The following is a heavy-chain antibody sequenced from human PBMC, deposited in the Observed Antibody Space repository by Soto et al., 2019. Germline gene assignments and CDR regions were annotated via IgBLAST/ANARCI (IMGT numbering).Heavy chain of an antibody. D-gene: IGHD2-21*01. CDR1: GGSISSGGYY. Sequence: SETLSLTCTVSGGSISSGGYYWSWIRHHPGKGLEWIGYIYYSGSTYYNPSLKSRVTISVDTSKNQFSLKLSSVTAAATAVYYCARGSYCGGDCQIKGDWFDPWGQGTLVTVSS. J-gene: IGHJ5*02. V-gene: IGHV4-31*03. CDR3: ARGSYCGGDCQIKGDWFDP. CDR2: IYYSGST.